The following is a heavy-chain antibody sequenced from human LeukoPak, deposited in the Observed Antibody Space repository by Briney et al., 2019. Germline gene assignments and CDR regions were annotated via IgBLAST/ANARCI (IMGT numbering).Heavy chain of an antibody. CDR3: ARLSPYSVTWYVDD. CDR2: IYYSGST. D-gene: IGHD1-26*01. J-gene: IGHJ4*02. CDR1: GGSINTRNYF. Sequence: SETLSLTCNVSGGSINTRNYFWGWIRQPPGKGLEWIGYIYYSGSTNYKSSLKSRVTISVDTSKNQFSLKLSSVTAADTAVYYCARLSPYSVTWYVDDWGQGTLVTVSS. V-gene: IGHV4-61*05.